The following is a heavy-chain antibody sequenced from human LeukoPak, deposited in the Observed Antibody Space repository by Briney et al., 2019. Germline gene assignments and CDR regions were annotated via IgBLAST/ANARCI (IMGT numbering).Heavy chain of an antibody. CDR3: AKARGSDSAYYYDY. V-gene: IGHV3-15*01. Sequence: PGGSLRLSCAASGFTFSNAWMSWVRQAPGKGLEWVGRIKSKTDGGTTDYAAPVKGRFTISRDDSKNTLYLQMNSLKTEDTAVYYCAKARGSDSAYYYDYWGQGTLVTVSS. D-gene: IGHD3-22*01. J-gene: IGHJ4*02. CDR2: IKSKTDGGTT. CDR1: GFTFSNAW.